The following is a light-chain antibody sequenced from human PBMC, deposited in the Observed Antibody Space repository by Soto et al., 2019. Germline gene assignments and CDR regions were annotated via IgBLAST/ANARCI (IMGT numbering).Light chain of an antibody. CDR3: QQRSNWPRT. J-gene: IGKJ1*01. V-gene: IGKV3-11*01. CDR1: QSVSSY. Sequence: EIVLTQSPATLSLYPGERATLSCRASQSVSSYLAWYQQKPGQAPRLLIYDASNRATGTPARFSGSGSGTDFTLTISSLEPEDFAVYYYQQRSNWPRTFGQGTKVEIK. CDR2: DAS.